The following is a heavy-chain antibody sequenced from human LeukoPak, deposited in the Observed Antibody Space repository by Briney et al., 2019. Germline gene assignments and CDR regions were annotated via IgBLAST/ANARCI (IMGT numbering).Heavy chain of an antibody. J-gene: IGHJ4*02. V-gene: IGHV3-21*01. CDR2: ISSSSSYI. D-gene: IGHD3-22*01. Sequence: GGSLRLSCAASGFTFSSYSMNWVRQAPGKGLEWVSSISSSSSYIYYADSVKGRFTISRDNAKNSLYLQMNSLRAEDTAAYYCEKDPPSHYYDSSGYYYGGFDYWGQGTLVTVSS. CDR1: GFTFSSYS. CDR3: EKDPPSHYYDSSGYYYGGFDY.